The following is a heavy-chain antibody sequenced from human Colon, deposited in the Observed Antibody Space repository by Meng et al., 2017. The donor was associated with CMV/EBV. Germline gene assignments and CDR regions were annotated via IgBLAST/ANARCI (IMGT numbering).Heavy chain of an antibody. V-gene: IGHV1-2*02. Sequence: ASVKVSCKASGYTFTGYYIHWVRQAPGQGLQWMGWINPNSGDTNYAQKFQGRVTMTRDTSIDTAYMELSRLTSDDTAVYYCARGGVGKLPGYYYYGMDVWGQGTTVTVSS. CDR3: ARGGVGKLPGYYYYGMDV. D-gene: IGHD3-10*01. CDR1: GYTFTGYY. CDR2: INPNSGDT. J-gene: IGHJ6*02.